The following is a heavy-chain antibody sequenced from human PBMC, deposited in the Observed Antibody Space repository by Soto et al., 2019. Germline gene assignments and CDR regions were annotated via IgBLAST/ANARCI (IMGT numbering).Heavy chain of an antibody. CDR2: INHSGST. Sequence: KTSETLSLTCAVYGGSFSGYDCSWIRQPPGKGLEWIGEINHSGSTNYNPSLKSRVTISVDTSKNQFSLQLTSVTAADTAVYYCARGGGYYSYGMDVWGQGTTVTVSS. V-gene: IGHV4-34*01. D-gene: IGHD3-10*01. CDR3: ARGGGYYSYGMDV. CDR1: GGSFSGYD. J-gene: IGHJ6*02.